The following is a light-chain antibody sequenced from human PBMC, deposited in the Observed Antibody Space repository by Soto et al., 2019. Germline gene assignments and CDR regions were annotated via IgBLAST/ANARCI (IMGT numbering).Light chain of an antibody. CDR3: QQYNNWPLT. CDR2: GAS. CDR1: QSVSNN. V-gene: IGKV3-15*01. J-gene: IGKJ2*01. Sequence: EIVMTQSPVTLSVSPGERATLSCRASQSVSNNLAWYQQKPGQVPRLLIYGASSRATGIPARFSGSGSGTEFTLSISSLQSEDFAVYYCQQYNNWPLTFGQGTNLQIK.